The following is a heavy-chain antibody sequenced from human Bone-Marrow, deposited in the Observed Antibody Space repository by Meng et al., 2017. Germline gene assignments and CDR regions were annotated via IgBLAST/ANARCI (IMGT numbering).Heavy chain of an antibody. CDR3: ATSNALPALNWFDP. V-gene: IGHV4-39*07. CDR2: IYYSGST. J-gene: IGHJ5*02. Sequence: LGMLSETFSLFGSGAGGSISSRSYYWGWIRQPPGKGLEWIGTIYYSGSTYYNPSLNSRVTISVDTSKNQFSLKLNSVTAADTALYYCATSNALPALNWFDPWGRGTLVTVSS. D-gene: IGHD1-1*01. CDR1: GGSISSRSYY.